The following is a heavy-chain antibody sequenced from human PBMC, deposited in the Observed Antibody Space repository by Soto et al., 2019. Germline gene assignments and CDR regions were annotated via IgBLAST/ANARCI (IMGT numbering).Heavy chain of an antibody. V-gene: IGHV3-21*01. J-gene: IGHJ4*02. D-gene: IGHD3-22*01. CDR2: ISSDSNYM. CDR3: ARESPPYDSTGYLDY. Sequence: PGGSLRLSCAASGFTFSSYSMNWVRQAPGKGLEWVSSISSDSNYMYYGDSVKGRFTISRDNAKNSLYLQINSLRAEDTAVYYCARESPPYDSTGYLDYWGQGTLVTVSS. CDR1: GFTFSSYS.